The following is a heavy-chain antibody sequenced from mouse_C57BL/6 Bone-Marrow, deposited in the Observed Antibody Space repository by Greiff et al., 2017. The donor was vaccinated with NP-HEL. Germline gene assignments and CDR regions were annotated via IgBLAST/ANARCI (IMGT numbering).Heavy chain of an antibody. CDR3: ARKAYYGRSYEFAY. J-gene: IGHJ3*01. CDR2: IDPSDSYT. CDR1: GYTFTTYW. D-gene: IGHD1-1*01. Sequence: VQLQQPGAELVKPGASVKLSCKASGYTFTTYWMQWVKQRPGQGLEWIGEIDPSDSYTNYNQKFKGKATLPVDTSSSTANMQLSSLTSEDSAVYYCARKAYYGRSYEFAYWGQGTLVTVSA. V-gene: IGHV1-50*01.